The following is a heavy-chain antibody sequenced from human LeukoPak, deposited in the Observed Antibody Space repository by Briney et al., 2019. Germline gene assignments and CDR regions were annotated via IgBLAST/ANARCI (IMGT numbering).Heavy chain of an antibody. J-gene: IGHJ4*02. Sequence: PSETLSLTCTVSGGSISSYYWSWIRQPPGKGLEWIGYIFYRGNTNYNPSLKSRITMSVDTSKNQFSLKLSSVTAADTAVYYCARGAGSPFDYWGQGTLVTVSS. CDR2: IFYRGNT. V-gene: IGHV4-59*01. CDR1: GGSISSYY. CDR3: ARGAGSPFDY. D-gene: IGHD1-14*01.